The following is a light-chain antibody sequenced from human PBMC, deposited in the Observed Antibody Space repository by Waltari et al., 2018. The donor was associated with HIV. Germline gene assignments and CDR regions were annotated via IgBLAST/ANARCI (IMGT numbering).Light chain of an antibody. CDR2: EVS. CDR3: CAYAGSTTYVI. J-gene: IGLJ2*01. V-gene: IGLV2-23*02. CDR1: SSDVGGYNL. Sequence: QSALTQPASVSGSPGQSITISCTGTSSDVGGYNLVPWYQQHPGKAPKLMIYEVSKRPSGVSNRFSGSESGNTASLTISGLQAEDEADYYCCAYAGSTTYVIFGGGTKLTVL.